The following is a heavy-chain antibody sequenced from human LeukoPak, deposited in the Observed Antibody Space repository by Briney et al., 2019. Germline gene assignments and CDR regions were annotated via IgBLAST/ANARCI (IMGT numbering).Heavy chain of an antibody. CDR3: ARETVAGTFDQ. Sequence: GGSLRLSCGVGGFTLSDYYISWIRQAPGKGLKWVSDISSRDGTIHFADSVRGRFTISWDNAKNSLYLQMNSLRVDDTAVYYCARETVAGTFDQWGQGTLVTVSP. D-gene: IGHD6-19*01. V-gene: IGHV3-11*01. J-gene: IGHJ4*02. CDR1: GFTLSDYY. CDR2: ISSRDGTI.